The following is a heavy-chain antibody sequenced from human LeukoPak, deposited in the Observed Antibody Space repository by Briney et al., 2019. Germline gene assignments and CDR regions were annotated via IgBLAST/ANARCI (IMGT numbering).Heavy chain of an antibody. CDR1: GFTFSSYG. D-gene: IGHD3-22*01. Sequence: PGGSLRLSCAASGFTFSSYGMHWVRQAPGKGLEWVAFIRYDGSNKYYADSVKGRFTISRDNSKNTLYLQMNSLRAEDTAVYYCAKIPYYDSGGYSDYWGQGTLVTVSS. CDR2: IRYDGSNK. J-gene: IGHJ4*02. V-gene: IGHV3-30*02. CDR3: AKIPYYDSGGYSDY.